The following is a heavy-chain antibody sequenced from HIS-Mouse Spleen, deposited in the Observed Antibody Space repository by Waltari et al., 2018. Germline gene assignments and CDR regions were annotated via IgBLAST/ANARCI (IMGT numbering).Heavy chain of an antibody. CDR3: AREIPYSSSWYDWYFDL. V-gene: IGHV4-39*07. CDR2: IYYSAST. Sequence: QLQLQESGPGLVKPSETLSLTCTVSGGSISSSSYYWGWIRQPPGKGLEWIGSIYYSASTYKNPSLKSRVTISVDTSKNQFSLKLSSVTAADTAVYYCAREIPYSSSWYDWYFDLWGRGTLVTVSS. D-gene: IGHD6-13*01. CDR1: GGSISSSSYY. J-gene: IGHJ2*01.